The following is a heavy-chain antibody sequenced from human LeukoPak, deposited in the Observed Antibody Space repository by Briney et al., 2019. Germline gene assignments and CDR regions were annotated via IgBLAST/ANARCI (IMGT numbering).Heavy chain of an antibody. Sequence: GGSLRLSYAASGFNFSNYAMTWVRQAPGKGLEWVSTIYGSGDGTYYADSVKGRFTISRDNSKNTLYVQMNSLRAEDTAVYYCAKGHAPSGSYGDYWGQGTLVTVSS. V-gene: IGHV3-23*01. CDR2: IYGSGDGT. J-gene: IGHJ4*02. CDR1: GFNFSNYA. CDR3: AKGHAPSGSYGDY. D-gene: IGHD1-26*01.